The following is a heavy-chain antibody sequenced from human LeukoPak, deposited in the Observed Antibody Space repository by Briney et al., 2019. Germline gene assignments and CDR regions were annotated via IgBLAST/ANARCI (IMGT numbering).Heavy chain of an antibody. J-gene: IGHJ4*02. D-gene: IGHD2-15*01. CDR3: AKAQGGYCSGGTCYSGFDY. CDR1: GFTFSSYG. CDR2: ISGSGGIT. Sequence: GGSLRLSCAASGFTFSSYGMSWVRQAPGKGLEWVSAISGSGGITYSADSVKGRFTISRDNSKNTLYLQMNSLRAEDTAVYYCAKAQGGYCSGGTCYSGFDYWGQGTLVTVSS. V-gene: IGHV3-23*01.